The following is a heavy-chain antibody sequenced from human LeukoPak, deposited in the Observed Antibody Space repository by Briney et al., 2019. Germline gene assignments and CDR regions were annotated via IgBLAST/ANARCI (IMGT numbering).Heavy chain of an antibody. Sequence: SETLSLTCAVSGDSISSSYWSWIRQPAGKGLEWIGRIYVSGYPNYNPSLKSRVAMSVDTSKNQFSPKLNSVTAADTAVYYCARDTLSHLYCSSPSCYSDSFDIWGQGTMVTVSS. D-gene: IGHD2-2*01. V-gene: IGHV4-4*07. CDR1: GDSISSSY. J-gene: IGHJ3*02. CDR2: IYVSGYP. CDR3: ARDTLSHLYCSSPSCYSDSFDI.